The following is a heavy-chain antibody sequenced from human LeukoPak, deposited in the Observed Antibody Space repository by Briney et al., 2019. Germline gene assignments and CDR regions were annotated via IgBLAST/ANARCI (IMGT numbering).Heavy chain of an antibody. V-gene: IGHV1-69*04. CDR3: ARGKSSSWSRPNWFDP. D-gene: IGHD6-13*01. CDR1: GGNFSSYA. J-gene: IGHJ5*02. CDR2: IIPIFGIA. Sequence: GASVKVSCKASGGNFSSYAISWVRQAPGQGLEWMGRIIPIFGIANYAQKFQGRVTITADKSTSTAYMELSSLRSEDTAVYYCARGKSSSWSRPNWFDPWGQGTLVTVSP.